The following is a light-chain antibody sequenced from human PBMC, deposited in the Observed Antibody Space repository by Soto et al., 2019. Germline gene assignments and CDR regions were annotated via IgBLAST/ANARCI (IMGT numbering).Light chain of an antibody. Sequence: QSVLTQPPSVSGSPGQSGTISCTGTSSDVGSYNRVSWYQQPPGTAPKLMIYEVSDRPSGVPDRFSGSKSGNTASLTISGLQAEDEADYYCSSYTSSSTYVFGTGTKVT. V-gene: IGLV2-18*02. CDR1: SSDVGSYNR. CDR3: SSYTSSSTYV. CDR2: EVS. J-gene: IGLJ1*01.